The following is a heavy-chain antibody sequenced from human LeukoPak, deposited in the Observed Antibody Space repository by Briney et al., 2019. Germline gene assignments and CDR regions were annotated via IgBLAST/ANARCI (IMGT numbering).Heavy chain of an antibody. V-gene: IGHV4-59*01. D-gene: IGHD1-26*01. CDR1: GGSISSYY. CDR2: IYYSGST. CDR3: ARGGNYWPQWWFDP. J-gene: IGHJ5*02. Sequence: PSETLSLTCTVSGGSISSYYWSWIRQPPGKGLEWIGYIYYSGSTNYNPSLKSRVTISVDTSKNQFSLKLSSVTAADTAVYYCARGGNYWPQWWFDPWGRGTLVSVPS.